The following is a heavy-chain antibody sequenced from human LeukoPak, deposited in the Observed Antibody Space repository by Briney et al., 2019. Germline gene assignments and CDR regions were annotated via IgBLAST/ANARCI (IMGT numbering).Heavy chain of an antibody. J-gene: IGHJ4*02. V-gene: IGHV4-59*12. Sequence: PSETLSLTCNVSGGSISSYYWIWIRQPPGKGLEWIGYIYYSGSTNYNPSLKSRVTISVDTSKNQFSLKLSSVTAADTAVYYCARWSCSGGSCYAFFDYWGQGTLVTVSS. CDR3: ARWSCSGGSCYAFFDY. D-gene: IGHD2-15*01. CDR1: GGSISSYY. CDR2: IYYSGST.